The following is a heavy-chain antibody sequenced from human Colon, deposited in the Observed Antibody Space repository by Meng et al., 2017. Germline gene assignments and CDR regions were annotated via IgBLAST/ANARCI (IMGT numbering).Heavy chain of an antibody. V-gene: IGHV4-4*02. CDR3: AASSGWYRIDS. CDR1: GVSVTSGQF. CDR2: FHYTGPI. J-gene: IGHJ4*02. D-gene: IGHD6-19*01. Sequence: QVQLHESGPGLVKPSVTLSLTCGVSGVSVTSGQFWTWVRQPPGKGLEWIGEFHYTGPINYKPSLMSRVTISVDASRNQFSLRLTSVTAADTAVYYCAASSGWYRIDSWGQGTRVTCYS.